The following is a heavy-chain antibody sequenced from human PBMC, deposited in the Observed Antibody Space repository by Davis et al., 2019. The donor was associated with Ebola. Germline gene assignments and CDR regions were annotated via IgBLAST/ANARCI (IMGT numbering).Heavy chain of an antibody. CDR2: INGGNGNR. Sequence: ASVVSCKASGYTFTNYAIHWVRQAPGQRPEWMGWINGGNGNRKYSQRIQDRVTITRDTSASTVYMELSSLRSDDTAVYYCAYHDFWSGYQPFDPWGQGTRVTVSS. D-gene: IGHD3-3*01. V-gene: IGHV1-3*01. CDR3: AYHDFWSGYQPFDP. J-gene: IGHJ5*02. CDR1: GYTFTNYA.